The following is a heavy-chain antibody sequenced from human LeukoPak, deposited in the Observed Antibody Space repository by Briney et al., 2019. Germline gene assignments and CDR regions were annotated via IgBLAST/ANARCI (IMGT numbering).Heavy chain of an antibody. CDR3: ARVGKGKNYYDSSGYYYYFDY. CDR2: INHSGST. J-gene: IGHJ4*02. D-gene: IGHD3-22*01. Sequence: SETLSLTCAVYGGSFSGYYWSWIRQPPGKGLEWIGEINHSGSTNYNPSLKSRVTISVDTSKNQFSLKLSSVTAADTAVYYCARVGKGKNYYDSSGYYYYFDYWGQGTLVTVSS. CDR1: GGSFSGYY. V-gene: IGHV4-34*01.